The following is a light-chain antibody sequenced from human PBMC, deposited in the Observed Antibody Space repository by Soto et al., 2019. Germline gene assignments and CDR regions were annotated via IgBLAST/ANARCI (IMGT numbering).Light chain of an antibody. CDR1: QSVSSN. Sequence: EIVMTQSPATLSVSPGDRATLSCRASQSVSSNLAWYQQKPGQAPRLVIYGASTRATAIPARFSGSGSGTEFPLTISSLQSEDFAVYYCQQYADWPPLTFGGGTKVESK. CDR2: GAS. J-gene: IGKJ4*01. CDR3: QQYADWPPLT. V-gene: IGKV3-15*01.